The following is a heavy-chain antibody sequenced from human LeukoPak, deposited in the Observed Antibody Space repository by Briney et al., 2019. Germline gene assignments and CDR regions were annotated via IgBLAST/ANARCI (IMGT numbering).Heavy chain of an antibody. D-gene: IGHD2-2*01. CDR2: IYYSGST. CDR3: ARVPAAGYFDY. V-gene: IGHV4-59*01. J-gene: IGHJ4*02. Sequence: SETLSLTCTVPVASTISSYWTWSRHPPGKGLEWIGYIYYSGSTSYNPSLKSRVTISVDTSKHQFSLKLSSVTAADTAVYYCARVPAAGYFDYWGQGTLVTVSS. CDR1: VASTISSY.